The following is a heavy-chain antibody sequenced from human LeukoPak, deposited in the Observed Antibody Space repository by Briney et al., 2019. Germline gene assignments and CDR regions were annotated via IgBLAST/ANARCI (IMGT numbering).Heavy chain of an antibody. V-gene: IGHV3-15*01. CDR3: TTSDDYYRGFDP. CDR2: IKRKNDGGPT. CDR1: GFSFNNAW. D-gene: IGHD3-22*01. Sequence: PGGSLRLSCAASGFSFNNAWMSWVRQAPGKGLEWVGRIKRKNDGGPTDYAAPVKGRFTISRDDSKSTLYLQMNSLKIEDTAVYYCTTSDDYYRGFDPWGQGTLVTVSS. J-gene: IGHJ5*02.